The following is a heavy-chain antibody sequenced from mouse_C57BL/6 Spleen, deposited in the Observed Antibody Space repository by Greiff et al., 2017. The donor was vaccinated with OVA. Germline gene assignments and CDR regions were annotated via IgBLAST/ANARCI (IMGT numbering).Heavy chain of an antibody. J-gene: IGHJ3*01. CDR2: IYTGCGST. V-gene: IGHV1-55*01. CDR3: ARSGHDCGFAY. D-gene: IGHD3-3*01. Sequence: QVQLQQPGAELVKPGASVKMSCKASGYTFTSYWITWVKQRPGQGLEWIGDIYTGCGSTNYNEKFKSKATLTVDTSSSTAYMQLSSLTSEDSAVYYCARSGHDCGFAYGGQGTLVTVSA. CDR1: GYTFTSYW.